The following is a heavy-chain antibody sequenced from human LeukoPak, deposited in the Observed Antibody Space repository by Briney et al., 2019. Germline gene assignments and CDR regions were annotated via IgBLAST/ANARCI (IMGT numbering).Heavy chain of an antibody. J-gene: IGHJ2*01. CDR1: AFTFSSYE. Sequence: GGSLRLSCAASAFTFSSYEMNWVRQAPGKGLEWVSYISSSGSIIYYADSVKGRFTISRDNAKNSLYLQMDSLRTEDTAVYYCARDFGSEGYTSGWHAFDLWGRGTLVTVSS. D-gene: IGHD6-19*01. CDR3: ARDFGSEGYTSGWHAFDL. V-gene: IGHV3-48*03. CDR2: ISSSGSII.